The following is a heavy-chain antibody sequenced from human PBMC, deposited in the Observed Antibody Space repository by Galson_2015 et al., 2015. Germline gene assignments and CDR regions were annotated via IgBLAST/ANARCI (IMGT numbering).Heavy chain of an antibody. CDR1: GGSFSGYY. CDR3: AREAPMVRGVVMGFDY. CDR2: INHSGST. J-gene: IGHJ4*02. Sequence: ETLSLTCAVYGGSFSGYYWSWIRQPPGKGLEWIGEINHSGSTYYNPSLKSRVTISVDTSKNQFSLKLSSVTAADTAVYYCAREAPMVRGVVMGFDYWGQGTLVTVSS. V-gene: IGHV4-34*01. D-gene: IGHD3-10*01.